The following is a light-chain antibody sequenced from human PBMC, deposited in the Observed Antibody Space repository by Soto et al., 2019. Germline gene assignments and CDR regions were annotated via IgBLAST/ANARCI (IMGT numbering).Light chain of an antibody. CDR2: EVS. CDR1: SSDVGGYNY. V-gene: IGLV2-8*01. CDR3: SSYAGSNNLRYV. Sequence: QSALTQPPSASGSPGQSVTISCTGTSSDVGGYNYVSWYQQHPGKAPKLMIYEVSKRPSGVPDRFSGSKSGNTASLTVSGLQAEDEADYYCSSYAGSNNLRYVFGTGTMVTVL. J-gene: IGLJ1*01.